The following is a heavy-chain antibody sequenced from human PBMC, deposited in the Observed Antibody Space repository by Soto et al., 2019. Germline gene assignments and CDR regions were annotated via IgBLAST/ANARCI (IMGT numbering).Heavy chain of an antibody. Sequence: QVQLQESGPGLVKPSETLSLTCTVSGDSVSSDNYYWTWIRQPPGKGLEWIGYIYSSGSTNYNPSIKRRVTISLDTSSNQFSLKLTSVTAADTAVYYCARDIRGYSRAFDYWGQGTLVTVSS. J-gene: IGHJ4*02. D-gene: IGHD5-18*01. CDR3: ARDIRGYSRAFDY. CDR1: GDSVSSDNYY. CDR2: IYSSGST. V-gene: IGHV4-61*01.